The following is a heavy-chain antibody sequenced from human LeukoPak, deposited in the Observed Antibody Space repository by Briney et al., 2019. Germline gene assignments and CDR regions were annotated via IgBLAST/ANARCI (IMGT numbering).Heavy chain of an antibody. CDR1: GFTVSSNY. J-gene: IGHJ4*02. CDR2: IYSGGST. V-gene: IGHV3-53*01. Sequence: GGSLRLSCAASGFTVSSNYMSWVRQAPGKGLEWVSVIYSGGSTYYADSVKGRFTISRDNSKNTLYLQMNSLRAEDTVVYYCARSGRYSYGYRTGLDWGQGTLVTVSS. D-gene: IGHD5-18*01. CDR3: ARSGRYSYGYRTGLD.